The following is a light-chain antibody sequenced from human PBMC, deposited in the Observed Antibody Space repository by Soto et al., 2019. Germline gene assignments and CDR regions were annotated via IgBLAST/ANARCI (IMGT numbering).Light chain of an antibody. CDR3: GAWEASLNGDV. CDR2: DNK. V-gene: IGLV1-44*01. Sequence: QSVLTPPASASGTPGQRVTISCSGGSSNIGINPVAWYQQLPGMAPKLLIYDNKKRPSAVPDRFSVSRSGTSASLAISGLQSEDEADYFCGAWEASLNGDVFGSATKVTVL. J-gene: IGLJ1*01. CDR1: SSNIGINP.